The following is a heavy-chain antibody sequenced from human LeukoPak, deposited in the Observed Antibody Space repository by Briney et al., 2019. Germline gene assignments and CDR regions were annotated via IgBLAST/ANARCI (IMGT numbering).Heavy chain of an antibody. Sequence: GGSLRLSCAASGLTVSNNFMSWVRQAPGKGLEWVSVIHSGGTKFYADSVKGRFTISRDNLQNTLYLQMSLLRTEDTAVYYCVRGHYAGSAFWGQGTLVTVSS. CDR2: IHSGGTK. V-gene: IGHV3-53*01. CDR1: GLTVSNNF. J-gene: IGHJ4*02. CDR3: VRGHYAGSAF. D-gene: IGHD2-2*01.